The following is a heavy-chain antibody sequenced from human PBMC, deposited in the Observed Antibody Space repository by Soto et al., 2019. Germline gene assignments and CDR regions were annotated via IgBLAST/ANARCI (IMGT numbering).Heavy chain of an antibody. V-gene: IGHV3-23*01. CDR2: ISDSGGIT. CDR3: ARRAIGSSRAFDI. Sequence: GGSLILSCAASGFAFSSHPMSWVRPAPEKGLEWVSGISDSGGITYNADSVKGRFTISRDNSKNTLYLQMNSLRAEDTAVYYCARRAIGSSRAFDIWGQGTMVTVSS. CDR1: GFAFSSHP. D-gene: IGHD6-6*01. J-gene: IGHJ3*02.